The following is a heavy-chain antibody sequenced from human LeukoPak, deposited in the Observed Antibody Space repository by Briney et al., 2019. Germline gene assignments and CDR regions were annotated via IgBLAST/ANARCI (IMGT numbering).Heavy chain of an antibody. CDR2: IYYSGNT. CDR3: ARFVTGDGAFDI. CDR1: GGSVSSGTYY. Sequence: PSETPSLTCTVSGGSVSSGTYYWGWIRQPPGKGLEWIGSIYYSGNTYYNPSLRGRVTISVDTSKNQFSLNLSSVTAADTAVYYCARFVTGDGAFDIWGQGTMVTVSS. D-gene: IGHD7-27*01. V-gene: IGHV4-39*01. J-gene: IGHJ3*02.